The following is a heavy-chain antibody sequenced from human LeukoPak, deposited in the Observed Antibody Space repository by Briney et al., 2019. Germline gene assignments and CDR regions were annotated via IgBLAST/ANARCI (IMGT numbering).Heavy chain of an antibody. CDR3: AKGGGSSWSLGAFDI. CDR1: GFTFSSYG. D-gene: IGHD6-13*01. Sequence: GGSLRLSCAASGFTFSSYGIHWVRQAPGKGLEWVAVIGKDGAAKHYAESVRGRFTISRDNSKNSLYLQMNSLRAEDTALYYCAKGGGSSWSLGAFDIWGQGTMVTVSS. CDR2: IGKDGAAK. V-gene: IGHV3-30*18. J-gene: IGHJ3*02.